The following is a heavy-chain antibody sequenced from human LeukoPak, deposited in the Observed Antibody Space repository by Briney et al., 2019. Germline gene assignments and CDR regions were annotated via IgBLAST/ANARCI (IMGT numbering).Heavy chain of an antibody. CDR1: GFTFSKHA. CDR2: IKQDGSEK. V-gene: IGHV3-7*01. CDR3: ARDLGVTSCYVY. D-gene: IGHD2-2*01. Sequence: GGSLRLSCAASGFTFSKHAMSWVRQAPGKGLEWVANIKQDGSEKYYVDSVKGRFTISRDNAKNSLYLQMNSLRAEDTAVYYCARDLGVTSCYVYWGQGALVTVSS. J-gene: IGHJ4*02.